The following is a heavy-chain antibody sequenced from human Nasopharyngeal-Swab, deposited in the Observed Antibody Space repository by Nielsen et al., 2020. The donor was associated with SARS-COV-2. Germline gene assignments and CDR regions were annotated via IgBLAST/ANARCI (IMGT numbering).Heavy chain of an antibody. V-gene: IGHV3-48*02. J-gene: IGHJ5*02. CDR1: GFTFSSYS. CDR2: ISSSSSTI. Sequence: GASLTISCAASGFTFSSYSMNWVRQAPGKGLGWVSYISSSSSTIYYADSVKGRFTISRDYAKNSLYLQMNSLRDEDTAVYYCARDGLTYYDILTGYSWFDPWGQGTLVTVSS. CDR3: ARDGLTYYDILTGYSWFDP. D-gene: IGHD3-9*01.